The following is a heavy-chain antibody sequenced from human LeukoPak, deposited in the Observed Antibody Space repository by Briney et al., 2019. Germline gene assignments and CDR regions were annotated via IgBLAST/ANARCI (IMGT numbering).Heavy chain of an antibody. Sequence: GGSLRLSCAASGFTFSSYVMHWVRQAPGKGLEWVAIISYDGSNEYYADSVKGRFTISRDSSKNTLYLQMNSLRGEDTAVYYCAKDTTGTTRSRVDVWGKGTTVTISS. CDR1: GFTFSSYV. CDR3: AKDTTGTTRSRVDV. J-gene: IGHJ6*04. D-gene: IGHD1-1*01. CDR2: ISYDGSNE. V-gene: IGHV3-30*04.